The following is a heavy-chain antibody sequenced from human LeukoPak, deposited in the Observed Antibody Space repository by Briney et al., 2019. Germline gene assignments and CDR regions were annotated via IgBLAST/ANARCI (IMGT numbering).Heavy chain of an antibody. CDR2: INSDGSST. CDR3: ARARGSIVPFDY. Sequence: GGSLRPSCAASGFTFSSYWMHWVRQAPGEGLVWVSRINSDGSSTSYADSVKGRFTICRDNAKNTLYLQMNSLRAEDTAVYYCARARGSIVPFDYWGQGTLVTVSS. CDR1: GFTFSSYW. V-gene: IGHV3-74*01. J-gene: IGHJ4*02. D-gene: IGHD3-10*01.